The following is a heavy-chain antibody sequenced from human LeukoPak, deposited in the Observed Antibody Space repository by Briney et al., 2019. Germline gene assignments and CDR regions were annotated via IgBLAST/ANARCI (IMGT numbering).Heavy chain of an antibody. D-gene: IGHD6-19*01. J-gene: IGHJ4*02. V-gene: IGHV4-39*07. CDR2: IYYSGSA. Sequence: SETLSLTCTVSGGSITSRSYYWGWIRQPPGKGLEWIGSIYYSGSAYYNPSLTSRVTISVDTSKNQFSLKLSSVTAADTAVYYCARASKVGYSSGWYVIIDYWGQGTLVTVSS. CDR1: GGSITSRSYY. CDR3: ARASKVGYSSGWYVIIDY.